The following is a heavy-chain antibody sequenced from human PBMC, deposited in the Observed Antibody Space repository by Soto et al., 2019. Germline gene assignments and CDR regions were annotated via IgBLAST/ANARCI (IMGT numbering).Heavy chain of an antibody. CDR1: GYTFTSYA. J-gene: IGHJ3*01. CDR2: IYPGGVNT. CDR3: ARWAPDAFHV. Sequence: ASVKVSCKASGYTFTSYAMNWVRQAPGQGLEWMGTIYPGGVNTAYAQKFIGRITMTKDTATSTVYMELNSLRSEDAAVYYCARWAPDAFHVWGQGTLVTVSS. V-gene: IGHV1-46*01.